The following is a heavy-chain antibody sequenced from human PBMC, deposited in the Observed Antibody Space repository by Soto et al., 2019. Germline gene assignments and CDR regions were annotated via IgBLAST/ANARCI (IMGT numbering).Heavy chain of an antibody. J-gene: IGHJ4*02. CDR1: GGTFSSYA. CDR2: INPSGGST. D-gene: IGHD6-6*01. V-gene: IGHV1-46*01. Sequence: GASVKVSCKASGGTFSSYAISWVRQAPGQGLEWMGIINPSGGSTSYAQKFQGRVTMTRDTSTSTVYMELSSLRSEDTAVYYCARELSSSSEGYFDYWGQGTLVTVSS. CDR3: ARELSSSSEGYFDY.